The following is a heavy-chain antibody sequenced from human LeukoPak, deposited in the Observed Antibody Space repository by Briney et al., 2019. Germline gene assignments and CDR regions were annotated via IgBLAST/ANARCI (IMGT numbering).Heavy chain of an antibody. CDR3: ARGAVSGSLFSDY. CDR1: GYXFTGYY. CDR2: INPSSGGT. Sequence: ASVKVSCKASGYXFTGYYIHWVRQAPGQGLEWMGWINPSSGGTNYAQKFQGRVTMTTDTSITTANMELSRLRSDDTAMYYCARGAVSGSLFSDYWGRGILVTVSS. V-gene: IGHV1-2*02. D-gene: IGHD1-26*01. J-gene: IGHJ4*02.